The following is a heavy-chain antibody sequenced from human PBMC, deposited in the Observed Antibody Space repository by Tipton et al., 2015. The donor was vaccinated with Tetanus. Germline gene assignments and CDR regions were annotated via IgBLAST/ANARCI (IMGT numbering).Heavy chain of an antibody. CDR2: LSGSGDST. J-gene: IGHJ4*02. D-gene: IGHD3-16*01. V-gene: IGHV3-23*01. Sequence: SLRLSCAASGFTFNRYRMNWVRQPPGKGLEWVSSLSGSGDSTYYVDSVRGRFTISRDNSKNTLYLQMNSLRAEDSAVYYCARRQVEGGAHYDHWGQGTLVTVSS. CDR1: GFTFNRYR. CDR3: ARRQVEGGAHYDH.